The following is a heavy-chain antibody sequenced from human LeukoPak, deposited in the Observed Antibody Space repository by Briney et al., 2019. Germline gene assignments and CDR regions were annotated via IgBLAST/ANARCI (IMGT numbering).Heavy chain of an antibody. CDR2: INHSGST. CDR3: ARVPQIVVVPAAIYRTTSFDP. Sequence: SETLSLTCAVYGGSFSGYYWSWIRQPPGKGLEWIGEINHSGSTNYNPSLKSRVTISVDTSKNQFSLKLSSVTAADTAVYYCARVPQIVVVPAAIYRTTSFDPWGQGTLVTVSS. J-gene: IGHJ5*02. CDR1: GGSFSGYY. D-gene: IGHD2-2*02. V-gene: IGHV4-34*01.